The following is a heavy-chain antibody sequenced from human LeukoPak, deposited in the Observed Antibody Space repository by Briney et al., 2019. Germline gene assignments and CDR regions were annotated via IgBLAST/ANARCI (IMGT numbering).Heavy chain of an antibody. CDR2: ISYSGST. J-gene: IGHJ4*02. Sequence: SETLSLTCTVSGGSISSYYWGWIRQPPGKGLEWIVSISYSGSTYYNPSVKSRVTISRDTSKNQFSLSLNSVTAADTAVYYCVRVKSGSISDSWGKGTLVTVS. CDR3: VRVKSGSISDS. V-gene: IGHV4-39*07. CDR1: GGSISSYY. D-gene: IGHD1-26*01.